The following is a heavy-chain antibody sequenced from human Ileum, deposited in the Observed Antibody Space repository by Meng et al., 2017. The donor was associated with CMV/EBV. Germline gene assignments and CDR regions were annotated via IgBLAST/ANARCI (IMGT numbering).Heavy chain of an antibody. V-gene: IGHV4-30-4*01. CDR3: AREPSGPNYFDY. D-gene: IGHD3-10*01. CDR2: IINSGNT. Sequence: VSGGSISSAGYYWSWIRQPPGKGLEWSGYIINSGNTYYNPSLKSRVTISVDTSTNQFSLKMRSVTAADTAVYYCAREPSGPNYFDYWGQGTLVTVSS. CDR1: GGSISSAGYY. J-gene: IGHJ4*02.